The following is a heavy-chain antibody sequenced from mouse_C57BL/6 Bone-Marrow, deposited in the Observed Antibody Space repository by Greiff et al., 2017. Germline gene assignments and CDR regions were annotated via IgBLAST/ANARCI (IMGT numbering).Heavy chain of an antibody. D-gene: IGHD4-1*02. Sequence: EVKLVESGGGLVKPGGSLKLSCAASGFTFSDYGMHWVRQAPEKGLEWVAYISSGSSTIYYADTVKGRFTISRDNAKNTLFLQMTRLGSEDTAMYYCARPGDYDGAVNWDSWYFDVWGTGTTVTVSS. J-gene: IGHJ1*03. V-gene: IGHV5-17*01. CDR2: ISSGSSTI. CDR1: GFTFSDYG. CDR3: ARPGDYDGAVNWDSWYFDV.